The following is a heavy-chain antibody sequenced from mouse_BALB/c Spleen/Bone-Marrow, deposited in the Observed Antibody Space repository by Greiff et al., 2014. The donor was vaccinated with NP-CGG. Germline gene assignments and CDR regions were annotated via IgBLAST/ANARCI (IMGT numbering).Heavy chain of an antibody. CDR2: INTDSRTI. D-gene: IGHD2-3*01. Sequence: EVQLQQSGGGLVQPGGSLKLSCAASGFDFSGYWMTWVRQAPGKGLEWIGEINTDSRTINYKPSLKEKFIMSRDNAKNTLYLQMSKVRSEDTALYYCARNGYYGWITYWGQGTLVTVSA. CDR1: GFDFSGYW. CDR3: ARNGYYGWITY. J-gene: IGHJ3*01. V-gene: IGHV4-1*02.